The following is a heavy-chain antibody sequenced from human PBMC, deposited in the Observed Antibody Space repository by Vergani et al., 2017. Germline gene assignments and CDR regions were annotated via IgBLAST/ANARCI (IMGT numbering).Heavy chain of an antibody. V-gene: IGHV4-4*02. CDR3: ARVGYCSSTSCXSDI. J-gene: IGHJ3*02. Sequence: QVQLQESGPGLVKPSETLSLTCAVSGGSISSSNWWSWVRQPPGKGLEWIGEIYHSGSTKYNPSLKSRVTISVDKSKNQFSLKLSSVTAADTAVYHCARVGYCSSTSCXSDIWGQGTMVIVSS. CDR1: GGSISSSNW. D-gene: IGHD2-2*01. CDR2: IYHSGST.